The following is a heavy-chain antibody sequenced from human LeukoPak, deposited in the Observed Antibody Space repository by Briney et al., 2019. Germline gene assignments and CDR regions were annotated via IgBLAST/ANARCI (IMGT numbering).Heavy chain of an antibody. CDR2: IYYSGST. V-gene: IGHV4-59*02. CDR3: ARGYGDYGQEYFQH. D-gene: IGHD4-17*01. J-gene: IGHJ1*01. Sequence: SETLSLTCTVSGGSVSSYYWSWIRQPPGKGLGWIGYIYYSGSTNYNPSLKSRVTISVDTSKNQFSLKLSSVTAADTAVYYCARGYGDYGQEYFQHWGQGTLVTVSS. CDR1: GGSVSSYY.